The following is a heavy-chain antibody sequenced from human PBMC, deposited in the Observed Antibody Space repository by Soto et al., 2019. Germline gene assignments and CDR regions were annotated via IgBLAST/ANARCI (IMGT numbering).Heavy chain of an antibody. J-gene: IGHJ4*02. CDR1: GFTFSSYG. CDR2: ISSSSSTI. V-gene: IGHV3-48*01. Sequence: PVGSLRLSCAASGFTFSSYGMNWVRQAPGKGLEWVSYISSSSSTIDYADTVKGRFTISRDNAKNTLYLQMNSLKTEDTAVYYCTTVHKGYWGQGTLVTVSS. CDR3: TTVHKGY.